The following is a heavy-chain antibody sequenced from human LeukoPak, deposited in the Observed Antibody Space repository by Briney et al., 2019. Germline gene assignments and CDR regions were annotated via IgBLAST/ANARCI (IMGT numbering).Heavy chain of an antibody. V-gene: IGHV3-21*01. CDR1: GFTFSSYS. D-gene: IGHD2-2*02. Sequence: GGSLRLSCAASGFTFSSYSMNWVRQAPGKGLEWVSSISSSSSYIYYADSVKGRFTISRDNAKNSLYLQMNSLRAEDTAVYYCARGYCSSTSCYRYFDYWGQGTLVTVSS. CDR2: ISSSSSYI. CDR3: ARGYCSSTSCYRYFDY. J-gene: IGHJ4*02.